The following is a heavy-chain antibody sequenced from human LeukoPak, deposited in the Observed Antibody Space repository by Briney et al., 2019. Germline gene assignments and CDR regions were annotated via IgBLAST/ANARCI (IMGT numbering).Heavy chain of an antibody. V-gene: IGHV3-21*01. CDR1: GFTFSSYS. D-gene: IGHD2-2*02. Sequence: GGSLRLSCAASGFTFSSYSMNWVRQAPGKGLEWVSSISSSSSYIYYADSVKGRFTISRDNAKNSLYLQMNSLRAEDTAVYYCARGYCSSTSCYRYFDYWGQGTLVTVSS. CDR2: ISSSSSYI. CDR3: ARGYCSSTSCYRYFDY. J-gene: IGHJ4*02.